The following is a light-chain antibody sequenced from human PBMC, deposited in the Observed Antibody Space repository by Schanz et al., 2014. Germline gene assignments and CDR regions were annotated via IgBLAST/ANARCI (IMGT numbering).Light chain of an antibody. Sequence: DVQMTQSPSSLSASVGDRVTLTCRASQRISSYLNWYQQKPGTAPKLLIYSASSLRSGVPSRFSGSVSGTDFTLTISSLQPEDFATYYCQQGYNTPTTFGGGTRVDIK. CDR2: SAS. V-gene: IGKV1-39*01. CDR3: QQGYNTPTT. CDR1: QRISSY. J-gene: IGKJ4*01.